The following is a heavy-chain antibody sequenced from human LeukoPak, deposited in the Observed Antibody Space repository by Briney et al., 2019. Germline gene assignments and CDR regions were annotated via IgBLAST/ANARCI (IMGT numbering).Heavy chain of an antibody. CDR3: ARPNERIAVAGTLWFDP. V-gene: IGHV1-18*01. Sequence: GASVKVSCKASGYTFTSYGISWVRQAPGQGLEWMGWISAYNGNTNYAQKLQGRVTMTTDTSTSTAYMELRSLRSDDTAVYYCARPNERIAVAGTLWFDPWGQGTLVTVSS. J-gene: IGHJ5*02. CDR1: GYTFTSYG. CDR2: ISAYNGNT. D-gene: IGHD6-19*01.